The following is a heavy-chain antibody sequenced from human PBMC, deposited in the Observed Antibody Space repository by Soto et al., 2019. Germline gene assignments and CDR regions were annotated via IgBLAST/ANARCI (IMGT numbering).Heavy chain of an antibody. V-gene: IGHV4-31*03. CDR2: IYYSGST. CDR3: ARFPYYYDSSGHHGWFDP. D-gene: IGHD3-22*01. Sequence: SETLSLTCTVSGGSISSGGYYWSWIRQHPGKGLEWIGYIYYSGSTYYNPSLKSRVTISVDTSKNQFSLKLSSVTAADTAVYYCARFPYYYDSSGHHGWFDPWGQGTLVTVSS. CDR1: GGSISSGGYY. J-gene: IGHJ5*02.